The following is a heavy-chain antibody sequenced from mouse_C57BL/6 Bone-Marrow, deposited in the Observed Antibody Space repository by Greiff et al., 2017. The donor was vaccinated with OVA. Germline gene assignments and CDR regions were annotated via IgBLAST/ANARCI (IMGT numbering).Heavy chain of an antibody. J-gene: IGHJ2*01. CDR3: ARWGGVVADY. CDR1: GYTFTSYW. CDR2: IDPSDSYT. Sequence: QVQLQQPGAELVMPGASVKLSCKASGYTFTSYWMHWVKQRPGQGLEWIGEIDPSDSYTNYNQKFKGKSTLTVDKSSSTAYMQLSSLTSEDSAVYYCARWGGVVADYWGQGTTLTVFS. V-gene: IGHV1-69*01. D-gene: IGHD1-1*01.